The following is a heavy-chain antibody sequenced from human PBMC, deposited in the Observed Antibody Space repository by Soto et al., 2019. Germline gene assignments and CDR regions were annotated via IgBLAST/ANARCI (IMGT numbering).Heavy chain of an antibody. CDR3: ARITAGSTDYFVH. V-gene: IGHV4-39*01. Sequence: PSETLSLTCTVSGGSISSSSYYWGWIRQPPGKGLEWIGSIYYSGSTYYNPSLKSRVTISVDTSKNQFSLKLSSVTAADTAVYYCARITAGSTDYFVHCGQGTLFTVSS. J-gene: IGHJ4*02. CDR2: IYYSGST. CDR1: GGSISSSSYY. D-gene: IGHD1-1*01.